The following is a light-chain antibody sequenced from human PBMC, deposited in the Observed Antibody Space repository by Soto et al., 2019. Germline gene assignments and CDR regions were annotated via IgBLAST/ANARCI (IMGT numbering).Light chain of an antibody. Sequence: QSVLTQPASVSGPPGQSITISCTGTSSDVGAYNFVSWHQQHPGKAPKLMIYNVYDRPSGISYRFSGSKSGNTASLTISGLQGEDEADYYCSAYTVSRTYVFGTGTKV. CDR1: SSDVGAYNF. CDR3: SAYTVSRTYV. V-gene: IGLV2-14*03. CDR2: NVY. J-gene: IGLJ1*01.